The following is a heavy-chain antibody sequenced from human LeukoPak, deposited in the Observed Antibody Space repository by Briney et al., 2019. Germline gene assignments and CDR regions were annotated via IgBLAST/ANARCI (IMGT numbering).Heavy chain of an antibody. V-gene: IGHV3-74*01. CDR2: INGDGSST. D-gene: IGHD5-18*01. CDR3: GSDTVLGY. CDR1: GFTFSSYW. J-gene: IGHJ4*02. Sequence: GGSLRLSCAASGFTFSSYWMHWVRQAPGKGLVWVSRINGDGSSTFYADSVKGRFTISRDNAKNTVYLQMNSLRVEDTAVYYCGSDTVLGYWGQGTLVTVSS.